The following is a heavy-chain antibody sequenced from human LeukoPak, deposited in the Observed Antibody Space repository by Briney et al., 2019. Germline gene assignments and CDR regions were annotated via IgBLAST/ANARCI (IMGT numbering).Heavy chain of an antibody. CDR1: GFTFSDYS. Sequence: PGGSLRLPCAASGFTFSDYSMNWVRQAPGKGLEWVSSISSSSTYIHYAHSVKGRFTISRDNAKNSLYLQMNSLRAEDTALYYCARDLLTGYYRTGNWFDPWGLGTLVTVSS. J-gene: IGHJ5*02. CDR2: ISSSSTYI. D-gene: IGHD3-9*01. CDR3: ARDLLTGYYRTGNWFDP. V-gene: IGHV3-21*01.